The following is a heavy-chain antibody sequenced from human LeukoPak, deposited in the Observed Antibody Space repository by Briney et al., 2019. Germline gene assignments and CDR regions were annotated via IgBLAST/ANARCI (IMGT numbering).Heavy chain of an antibody. Sequence: GGSLRLSCAASGFTFSSYWMSWVRQAPGKGLEWVSVIYSGGSTYYADSVKGRFTISRDNSKNTLYLQMNSLRAEDTAVYYCARDLDSSSFGGYYGMDVWGQGTTVTVSS. V-gene: IGHV3-66*01. CDR1: GFTFSSYW. CDR3: ARDLDSSSFGGYYGMDV. J-gene: IGHJ6*02. D-gene: IGHD6-6*01. CDR2: IYSGGST.